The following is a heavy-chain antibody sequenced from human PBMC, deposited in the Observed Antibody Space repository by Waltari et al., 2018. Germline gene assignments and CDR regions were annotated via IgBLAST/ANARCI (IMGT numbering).Heavy chain of an antibody. Sequence: EVQLVESGGGLIQPGGSLRLSCAASGFTVSSNYMSWVRQAPGKGLEWVSVIYSGGSTYYADSVKGRFTISRDNSKNTLYLQMNSLRAEDTAVYYCARGVLLRSYYFDYWGQGTLVTVSS. D-gene: IGHD4-17*01. V-gene: IGHV3-53*01. J-gene: IGHJ4*02. CDR2: IYSGGST. CDR3: ARGVLLRSYYFDY. CDR1: GFTVSSNY.